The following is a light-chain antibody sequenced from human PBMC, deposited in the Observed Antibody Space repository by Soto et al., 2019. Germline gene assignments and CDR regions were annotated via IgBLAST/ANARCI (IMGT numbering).Light chain of an antibody. V-gene: IGKV3-20*01. CDR1: QNVTSNY. CDR2: GAS. CDR3: QQYNTYST. Sequence: EIVLTQSPATLSLSPGEKATLSCMASQNVTSNYLAWYQQKPGQAPRLLINGASSRATGIPDRFSGSGSGTEFTLTISSLQPDDFATYYCQQYNTYSTFGQGTRLEI. J-gene: IGKJ5*01.